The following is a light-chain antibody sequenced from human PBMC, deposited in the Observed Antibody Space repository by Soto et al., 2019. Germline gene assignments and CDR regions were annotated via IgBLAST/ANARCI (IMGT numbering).Light chain of an antibody. V-gene: IGLV4-69*01. Sequence: QSVLTQSPSASASLGASVKLTCTLSSGHSNYAIAWHQQQSEKGPRYLMKLNSDGSHSKGDGIPDRFSGSSSGAERYLTIYSVQYEDEADYYCQTWGSGIVVFGGGTKLTVL. CDR1: SGHSNYA. CDR3: QTWGSGIVV. CDR2: LNSDGSH. J-gene: IGLJ2*01.